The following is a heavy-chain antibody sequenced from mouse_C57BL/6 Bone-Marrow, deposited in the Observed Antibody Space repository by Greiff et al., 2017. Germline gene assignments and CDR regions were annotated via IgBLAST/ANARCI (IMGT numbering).Heavy chain of an antibody. CDR3: TRYVFAY. CDR2: IDPETGGT. J-gene: IGHJ3*01. Sequence: QVQLQQSGAELVRPGASVTLSCKASGYTFTDYEMHWVKQTTVHGLEWIGAIDPETGGTAYNQKFKGKAILTADKSSSTAYMELRSLTSEDSAVYYCTRYVFAYWGQGTLVTVSA. CDR1: GYTFTDYE. V-gene: IGHV1-15*01.